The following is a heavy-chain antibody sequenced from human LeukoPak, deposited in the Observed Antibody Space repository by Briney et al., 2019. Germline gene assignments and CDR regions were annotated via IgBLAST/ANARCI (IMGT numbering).Heavy chain of an antibody. D-gene: IGHD2-15*01. V-gene: IGHV4-4*02. CDR3: ARGGYLSHYFDY. CDR2: IYRSGST. Sequence: SGTLSLTCAVSYVSISSDNWWSWVRQPPGKGLEWIGEIYRSGSTNYNPSLKSRLTMSIDKSNNQFSLKVTSVTAADTAVYYCARGGYLSHYFDYWGQGILVTVSS. CDR1: YVSISSDNW. J-gene: IGHJ4*02.